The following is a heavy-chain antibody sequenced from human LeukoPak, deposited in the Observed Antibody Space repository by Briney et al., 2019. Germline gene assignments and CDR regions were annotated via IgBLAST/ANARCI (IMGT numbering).Heavy chain of an antibody. D-gene: IGHD1-14*01. CDR2: IIPIFGTA. CDR1: GGTFSSYA. V-gene: IGHV1-69*05. J-gene: IGHJ6*03. Sequence: ASVKVSCKASGGTFSSYAISWVRQAPGQGLEWMGGIIPIFGTANYAQKFQGRVTITTDESTSTAYMELSSLRSEDTAVYYCARGVSPETYYYYMDVWGKGTTVTVSS. CDR3: ARGVSPETYYYYMDV.